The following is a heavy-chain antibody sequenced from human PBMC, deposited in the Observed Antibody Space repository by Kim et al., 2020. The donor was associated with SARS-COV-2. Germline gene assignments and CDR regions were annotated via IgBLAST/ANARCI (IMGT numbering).Heavy chain of an antibody. Sequence: ASVKVSCKASGYKFTSYAINWVRQAPGQGLEWMGWINTNTGNPTYVQGFRGRFVFSVDTSASTAYLQISSLEAEDTAVYYCARGEEHLAAFDIWGQGTMVTVSS. CDR3: ARGEEHLAAFDI. J-gene: IGHJ3*02. D-gene: IGHD1-26*01. CDR1: GYKFTSYA. CDR2: INTNTGNP. V-gene: IGHV7-4-1*02.